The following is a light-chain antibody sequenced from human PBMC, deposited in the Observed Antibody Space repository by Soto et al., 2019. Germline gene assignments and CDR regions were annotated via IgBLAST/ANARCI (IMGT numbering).Light chain of an antibody. V-gene: IGKV1-5*01. CDR3: QQYNTYST. J-gene: IGKJ5*01. CDR1: QSINGR. Sequence: DIQMTQSPSTLSASIGDRVTITCRASQSINGRLAWYQQKPGRPPKLLIYDVSFLESGVPSRFSGSGSGTDFNLTISSLRPDDFATFYCQQYNTYSTFGQGTRLEIK. CDR2: DVS.